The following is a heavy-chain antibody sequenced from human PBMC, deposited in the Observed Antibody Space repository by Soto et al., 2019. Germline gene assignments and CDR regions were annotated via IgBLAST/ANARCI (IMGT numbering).Heavy chain of an antibody. Sequence: PSETLSLTCAVSGGSISSGGYSWSWIRQPPGKGLEWIGYIYHSGSTYYNPSLKSRVTISVDRSKNQFSLKLSSVTAADTAVYYCARVEGRGYSYGIYYMDVWGKAITVTGSS. CDR1: GGSISSGGYS. V-gene: IGHV4-30-2*01. D-gene: IGHD5-18*01. J-gene: IGHJ6*03. CDR2: IYHSGST. CDR3: ARVEGRGYSYGIYYMDV.